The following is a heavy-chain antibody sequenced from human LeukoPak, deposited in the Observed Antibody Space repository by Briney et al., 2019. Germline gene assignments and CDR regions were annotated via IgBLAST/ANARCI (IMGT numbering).Heavy chain of an antibody. CDR1: GFTFSSYA. J-gene: IGHJ4*02. CDR2: ISGSGGST. D-gene: IGHD3-22*01. Sequence: HSGGSLRLSCAASGFTFSSYAMSWVRQAPGKGLEWVSAISGSGGSTYYADSVKGRFTISRDNSKNTLYLQMNSLRAEDTAVYYCAKRRVYYDSSGYYSFDYWGQGTLVTVSS. CDR3: AKRRVYYDSSGYYSFDY. V-gene: IGHV3-23*01.